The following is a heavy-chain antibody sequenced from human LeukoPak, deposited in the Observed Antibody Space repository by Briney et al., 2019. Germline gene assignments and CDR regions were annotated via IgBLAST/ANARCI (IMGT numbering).Heavy chain of an antibody. Sequence: GGSLRLSCAASGFTFSSYEMNWVRQAPGKGLEWVSYISSSGSTIYYADSVKGRFTISRDNAKNSLYLQMNSLRAEDTAVYYCARDERHYDSRGYYSKLFDYWGQGTLVTVSS. D-gene: IGHD3-22*01. CDR1: GFTFSSYE. V-gene: IGHV3-48*03. J-gene: IGHJ4*02. CDR2: ISSSGSTI. CDR3: ARDERHYDSRGYYSKLFDY.